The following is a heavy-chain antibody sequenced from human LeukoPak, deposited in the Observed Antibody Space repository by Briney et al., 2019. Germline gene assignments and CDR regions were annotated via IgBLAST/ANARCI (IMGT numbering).Heavy chain of an antibody. V-gene: IGHV3-30*18. Sequence: GGSLRLSCAASGFTFSSYGMHWVRQAPGKGLEWVAVISYDGTNKYYADSVKGRFTISRDNSKNTLYLQMNSLRAEDTAVYCCAKRYSSSWCIDSWGQGTLVTVSS. CDR3: AKRYSSSWCIDS. CDR1: GFTFSSYG. D-gene: IGHD6-13*01. CDR2: ISYDGTNK. J-gene: IGHJ4*02.